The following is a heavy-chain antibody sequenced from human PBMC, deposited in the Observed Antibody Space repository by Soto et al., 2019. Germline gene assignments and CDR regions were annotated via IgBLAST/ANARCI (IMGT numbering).Heavy chain of an antibody. Sequence: XDSLSITRRSSGGPMSARVFSCWVWMRQPPGMRLEWIGIISDSGNTYYNPSLKSRVTMSVDTSKNQFSLTLTSLTATDTAVYYCARPELMAGMPGHNPIHNWFDPWGQGALVTFSS. CDR3: ARPELMAGMPGHNPIHNWFDP. J-gene: IGHJ5*02. CDR2: ISDSGNT. D-gene: IGHD2-2*01. V-gene: IGHV4-39*01. CDR1: GGPMSARVFS.